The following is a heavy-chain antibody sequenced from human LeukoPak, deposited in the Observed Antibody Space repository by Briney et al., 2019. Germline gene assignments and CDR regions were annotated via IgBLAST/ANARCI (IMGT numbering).Heavy chain of an antibody. D-gene: IGHD3-10*01. CDR2: ISYDGSNK. CDR1: RFHFCSYS. V-gene: IGHV3-30*18. CDR3: AKGSLLVRGVIQRGVHY. Sequence: SLRLPSAPHRFHFCSYSMPWVRQAPGKGPERVAVISYDGSNKYSADSVKGPFTISRDNSKNTLYLQMNSLRAEDTAVHYCAKGSLLVRGVIQRGVHYWGQGTLVTVSS. J-gene: IGHJ4*02.